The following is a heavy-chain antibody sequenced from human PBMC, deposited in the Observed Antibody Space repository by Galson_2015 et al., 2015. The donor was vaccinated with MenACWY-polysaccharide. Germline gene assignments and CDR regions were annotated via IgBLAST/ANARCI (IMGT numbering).Heavy chain of an antibody. V-gene: IGHV3-48*02. Sequence: SLRLSCAASGFTFSSYSMNWVRQAPGKGLEWVSYISSSRSTTYYADSVKGRFTISRDNAKNSLHLQMNSLRDEDTAVYYCARVLKGIVVSTSDYWGQGTLFTVSS. CDR3: ARVLKGIVVSTSDY. CDR2: ISSSRSTT. D-gene: IGHD1-26*01. J-gene: IGHJ4*02. CDR1: GFTFSSYS.